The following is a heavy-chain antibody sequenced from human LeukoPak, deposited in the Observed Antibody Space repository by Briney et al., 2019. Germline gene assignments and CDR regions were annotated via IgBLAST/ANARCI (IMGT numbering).Heavy chain of an antibody. Sequence: SETLSLTCTVSGGSISSSSYYWGWIRQPPGKGLEWIGSIYYSGSTYYNPSLKSRVTISVDTSKNQFSLKLSSVTAADTAVYYCARRGSYYARYFDYWGQGTLVTVSS. J-gene: IGHJ4*02. D-gene: IGHD1-26*01. CDR2: IYYSGST. CDR1: GGSISSSSYY. CDR3: ARRGSYYARYFDY. V-gene: IGHV4-39*01.